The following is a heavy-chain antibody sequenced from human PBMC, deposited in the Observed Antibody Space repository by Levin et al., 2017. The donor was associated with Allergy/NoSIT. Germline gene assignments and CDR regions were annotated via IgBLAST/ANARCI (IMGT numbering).Heavy chain of an antibody. CDR1: GFIFNIYS. J-gene: IGHJ6*02. V-gene: IGHV3-21*01. Sequence: SGGSLRLSCAASGFIFNIYSMNWVRQAPGKGLEWVSSISSSSRYKYYADSLKGRFTVSRDNGKNSLYLQINSLGVEDTAVYYCVSRAKDLDVWGQGTTVTVSS. CDR2: ISSSSRYK. D-gene: IGHD2-15*01. CDR3: VSRAKDLDV.